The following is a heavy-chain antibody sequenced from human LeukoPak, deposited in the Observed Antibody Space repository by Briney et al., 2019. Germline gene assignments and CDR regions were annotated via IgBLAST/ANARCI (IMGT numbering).Heavy chain of an antibody. CDR3: ARSNGSLDS. J-gene: IGHJ4*02. D-gene: IGHD3-10*01. Sequence: GGSLRLSCAASGFTFSSYSMNWVRQAPGKGLEWVSYIISSSSTIYYADSVKGRFTISRDNAKNSLYLQMNSLRAEDTAVYYCARSNGSLDSWGQGTLVTVSS. CDR2: IISSSSTI. V-gene: IGHV3-48*01. CDR1: GFTFSSYS.